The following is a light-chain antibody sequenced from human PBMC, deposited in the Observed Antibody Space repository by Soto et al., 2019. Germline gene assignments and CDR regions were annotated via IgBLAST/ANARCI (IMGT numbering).Light chain of an antibody. J-gene: IGKJ1*01. CDR1: QSILYNSNNKNY. CDR2: WAS. CDR3: QQYHATPWT. Sequence: DIVMTQSPDSLAVSLGERATINCKSSQSILYNSNNKNYLAWYQQKAGQPPKLLIYWASTRQSGVPDRFSGSGSGTDFTLTISSLQAEDVAVYYCQQYHATPWTFGQGTKVEIK. V-gene: IGKV4-1*01.